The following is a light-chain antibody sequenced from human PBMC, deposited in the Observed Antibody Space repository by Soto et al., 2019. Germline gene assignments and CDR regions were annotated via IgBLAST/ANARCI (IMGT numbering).Light chain of an antibody. Sequence: EIVLTQSPGTLSLSPGERATLSCRASQSVSSSYLAWYQQKPGQAPRLLIYGASSRATGIPDRFSGSGSGTDFTLTISRLEPEDFAVYYCQPYGSSPSIPFCHGTRLEIK. J-gene: IGKJ5*01. CDR1: QSVSSSY. CDR3: QPYGSSPSIP. CDR2: GAS. V-gene: IGKV3-20*01.